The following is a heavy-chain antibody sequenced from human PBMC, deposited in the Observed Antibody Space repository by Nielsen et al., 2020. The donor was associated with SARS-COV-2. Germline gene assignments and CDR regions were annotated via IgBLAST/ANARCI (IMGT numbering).Heavy chain of an antibody. D-gene: IGHD1-20*01. CDR2: ISAYNGNT. CDR3: ARGVVTGTALDAFDI. J-gene: IGHJ3*02. Sequence: ASVKVSCKASGGTFSSYAISWVRQAPGQGLEWMGWISAYNGNTNYAQKFQGRVTMTTDTSTSTAYMELRSLRSDDTAVYYCARGVVTGTALDAFDIWGQGTMVTVSS. CDR1: GGTFSSYA. V-gene: IGHV1-18*01.